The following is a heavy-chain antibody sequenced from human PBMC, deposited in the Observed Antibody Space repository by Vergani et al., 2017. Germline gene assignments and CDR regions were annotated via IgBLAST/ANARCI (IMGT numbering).Heavy chain of an antibody. J-gene: IGHJ6*03. CDR1: GFTFSSYA. V-gene: IGHV3-30-3*01. D-gene: IGHD3-3*01. CDR2: ISYDGSNK. Sequence: VQLVESGGGVVQPGRSLRLSCAASGFTFSSYAMHWVRQAPGKGLEWVAVISYDGSNKYYADSVKGRFTISRDNSKNTLYLQMNSLRAEDTAVYYCARGVYYDFWSALSSYYYYYMDVWGKGTTVTVSS. CDR3: ARGVYYDFWSALSSYYYYYMDV.